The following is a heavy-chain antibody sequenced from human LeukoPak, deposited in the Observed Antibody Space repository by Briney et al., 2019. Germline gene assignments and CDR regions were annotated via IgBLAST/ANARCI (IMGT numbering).Heavy chain of an antibody. CDR1: GFTFSSYS. CDR3: ARGESSSNAFDI. V-gene: IGHV3-21*01. Sequence: GGSLRLSCAASGFTFSSYSINWVRQAPGKGLEWVSSISSSSSYIYYADSVKGRFTISRDNAKNSLYLQMNSLRAEDTAVYYCARGESSSNAFDIWGQGTMVTVSS. J-gene: IGHJ3*02. D-gene: IGHD6-6*01. CDR2: ISSSSSYI.